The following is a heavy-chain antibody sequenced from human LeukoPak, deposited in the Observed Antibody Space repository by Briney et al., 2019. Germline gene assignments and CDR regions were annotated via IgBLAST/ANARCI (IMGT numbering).Heavy chain of an antibody. CDR2: IYPGDSDI. CDR3: ATSRATGIAFDI. J-gene: IGHJ3*02. D-gene: IGHD1-14*01. Sequence: GESLKISCKGSGYSFTSYWIGWVRQMAREGLEWMGIIYPGDSDIRYSPSFQGQVTISADKSISTAYLQWSSLKASDTAMYYCATSRATGIAFDIWGQGTMVTVSS. CDR1: GYSFTSYW. V-gene: IGHV5-51*01.